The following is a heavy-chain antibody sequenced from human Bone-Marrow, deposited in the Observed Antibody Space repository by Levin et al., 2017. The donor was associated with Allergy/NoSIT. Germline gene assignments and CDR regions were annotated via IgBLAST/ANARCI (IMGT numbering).Heavy chain of an antibody. CDR1: GFTVTDAW. Sequence: GGSLRLSCAASGFTVTDAWMHWVRQAPGKGLEWVGRIKRKTDGGTTAYATPVRGRFTISTDDSENTVSLQMGNLKTDDTAVYYCATDDYGGNWGEGTLVTVSS. V-gene: IGHV3-15*01. CDR2: IKRKTDGGTT. J-gene: IGHJ4*02. D-gene: IGHD4-23*01. CDR3: ATDDYGGN.